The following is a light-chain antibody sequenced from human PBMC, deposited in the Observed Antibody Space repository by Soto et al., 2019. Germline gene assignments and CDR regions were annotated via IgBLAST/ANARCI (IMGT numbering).Light chain of an antibody. CDR3: GTWDSSLSASV. J-gene: IGLJ1*01. CDR2: DNN. Sequence: QSELTQPPSVSAAPGQKVTISCSGSSSNIGNNYVSWYQQLPGTAPKLLIYDNNKRPSGIPDRFSGSKSGTSATLGITGLQTGDEADYYCGTWDSSLSASVFGNGTKVTV. CDR1: SSNIGNNY. V-gene: IGLV1-51*01.